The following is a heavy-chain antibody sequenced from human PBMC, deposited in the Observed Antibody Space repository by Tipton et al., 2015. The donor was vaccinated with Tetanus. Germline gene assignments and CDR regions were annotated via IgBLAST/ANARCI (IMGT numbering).Heavy chain of an antibody. J-gene: IGHJ4*02. CDR2: ISYSGST. D-gene: IGHD3-3*01. V-gene: IGHV4-61*01. Sequence: LRLSCSVSGGSIRSDNYYWNWIRQPPGKGLEWLAYISYSGSTNSNYPLKSRITISQDPSKNQFSLKLTSVTAADTAVYYCARANYEFPKKGPFDSWGQGALVIVSS. CDR1: GGSIRSDNYY. CDR3: ARANYEFPKKGPFDS.